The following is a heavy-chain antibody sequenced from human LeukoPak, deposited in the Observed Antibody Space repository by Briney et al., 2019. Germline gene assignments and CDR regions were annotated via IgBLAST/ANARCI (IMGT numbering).Heavy chain of an antibody. CDR1: GGSISSGGYY. J-gene: IGHJ3*02. D-gene: IGHD3-10*01. CDR2: IYYSGST. V-gene: IGHV4-31*03. CDR3: ARRRGLYGSGSYPGAFDI. Sequence: SETLSLTCTVSGGSISSGGYYWSWIRQHPGKGLEWIGYIYYSGSTYYNPSLKSRVTISVDTSKNQFSLKLSSVTAADTAVYYCARRRGLYGSGSYPGAFDIWGQGTMVTVSS.